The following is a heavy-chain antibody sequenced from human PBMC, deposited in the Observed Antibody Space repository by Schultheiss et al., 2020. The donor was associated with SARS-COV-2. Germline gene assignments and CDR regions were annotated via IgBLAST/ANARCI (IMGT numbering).Heavy chain of an antibody. V-gene: IGHV3-53*01. CDR1: GGSISSYY. CDR3: ARGQPYYDYVWGSYQYYFDY. CDR2: IYSGDST. J-gene: IGHJ4*02. D-gene: IGHD3-16*02. Sequence: ETLSLTCTVSGGSISSYYWSWIRQPPGKGLEWVSVIYSGDSTYYADSVKGRFTISRDNSKNTLYLQRNSLRAEDTAVYYCARGQPYYDYVWGSYQYYFDYWGQGTLVTVSS.